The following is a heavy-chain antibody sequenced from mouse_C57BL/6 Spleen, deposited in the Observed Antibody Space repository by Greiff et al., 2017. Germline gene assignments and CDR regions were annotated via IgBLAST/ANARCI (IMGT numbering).Heavy chain of an antibody. D-gene: IGHD4-1*01. CDR1: GFTFSDYG. V-gene: IGHV5-17*01. CDR2: ISSGSSTI. J-gene: IGHJ2*01. Sequence: EVQLMESGGGLVKPGGSLKLSCAASGFTFSDYGMHWVRQAPGKGLEWVAYISSGSSTIYYADAVKGRFTISRDNAKNTLFLQMTSLRSEDTAMYYCARPGTGYFDYWGQGTTLTVSS. CDR3: ARPGTGYFDY.